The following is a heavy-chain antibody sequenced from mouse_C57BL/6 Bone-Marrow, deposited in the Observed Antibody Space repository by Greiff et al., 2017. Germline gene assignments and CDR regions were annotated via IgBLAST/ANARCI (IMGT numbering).Heavy chain of an antibody. J-gene: IGHJ2*01. CDR2: ISSGGSYT. CDR3: ARHGGLRPRDY. Sequence: EVQLVESGGDLVKPGGSLKLSCAASGFTFSSYGMSWVRQTPDKRLEWVATISSGGSYTYYPDSVKGRFTISRDNAKNTLYQQMSSMKSEDTAMYYCARHGGLRPRDYWGQGTTLTVSS. V-gene: IGHV5-6*01. D-gene: IGHD2-4*01. CDR1: GFTFSSYG.